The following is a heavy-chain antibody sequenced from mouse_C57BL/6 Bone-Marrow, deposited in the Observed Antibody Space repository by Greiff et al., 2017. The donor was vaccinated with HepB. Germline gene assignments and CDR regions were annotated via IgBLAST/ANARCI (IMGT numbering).Heavy chain of an antibody. CDR2: INPNYGTT. CDR1: GYSFTDYN. V-gene: IGHV1-39*01. J-gene: IGHJ4*01. Sequence: EVQGVESGPELVKPGASVKISCKASGYSFTDYNMNWVKQSNGKSLEWIGVINPNYGTTSYNQKFKGKATLTVDQSSSTAYMQLNSLTSEDSAVYYCARRYYGSRYYYAMDYWGQGTSVTVSS. D-gene: IGHD1-1*01. CDR3: ARRYYGSRYYYAMDY.